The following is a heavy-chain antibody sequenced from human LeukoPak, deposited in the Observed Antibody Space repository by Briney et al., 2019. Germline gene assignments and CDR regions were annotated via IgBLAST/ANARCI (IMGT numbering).Heavy chain of an antibody. CDR2: IYTSGST. D-gene: IGHD2/OR15-2a*01. J-gene: IGHJ5*02. CDR1: GGSISSSSYY. CDR3: ARELIRNWFDP. Sequence: SETLSLTCTVSGGSISSSSYYWSWIRQPAGKGLEWIGRIYTSGSTNYNPSLKSRVTMSVDTSKNQFSLKLSSVTAADTAVYYCARELIRNWFDPWGQGTLVTVSS. V-gene: IGHV4-61*02.